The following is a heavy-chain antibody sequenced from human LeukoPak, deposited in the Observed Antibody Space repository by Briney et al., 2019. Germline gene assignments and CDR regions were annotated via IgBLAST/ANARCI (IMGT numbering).Heavy chain of an antibody. J-gene: IGHJ6*03. CDR1: GGSISSYY. D-gene: IGHD3-3*01. CDR2: IYYSGST. Sequence: SETLSLTCTVSGGSISSYYWSWIRQPPGKGLEWIGYIYYSGSTNYNPSLKSRVTISVDTSKNQFSLKLSSVTAADTAVYYCARGRRGKIFGVVTSNGYLYYYYYMDVWGKGTTVTVSS. V-gene: IGHV4-59*01. CDR3: ARGRRGKIFGVVTSNGYLYYYYYMDV.